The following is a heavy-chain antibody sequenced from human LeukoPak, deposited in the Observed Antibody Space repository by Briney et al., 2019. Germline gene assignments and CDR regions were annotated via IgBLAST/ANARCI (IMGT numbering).Heavy chain of an antibody. CDR1: GFTFSSYG. D-gene: IGHD6-6*01. CDR2: ISPTGSTT. Sequence: GGSLRLSCAASGFTFSSYGMHWARKLPGKGLVWVSRISPTGSTTSYADSVKGRFTVSRDNAKNTLYLQVNNLRAEDTAVYYCARGPNSNWSGLDFWGQGTLLTVSS. V-gene: IGHV3-74*01. CDR3: ARGPNSNWSGLDF. J-gene: IGHJ4*02.